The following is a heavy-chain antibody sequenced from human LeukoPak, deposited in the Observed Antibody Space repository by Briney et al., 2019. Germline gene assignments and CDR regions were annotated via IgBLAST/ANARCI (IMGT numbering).Heavy chain of an antibody. CDR2: ISAYNGNT. J-gene: IGHJ6*02. Sequence: GASVKVSCKASGYTFTSYGISWVRQAPGQGLEWMGWISAYNGNTNYAQKLQGRVTMTTDTSTSTAYMELRSLRSDDTAVYYCALSSAGYYYYGMDVWGQGTTVTVSS. V-gene: IGHV1-18*01. D-gene: IGHD6-13*01. CDR3: ALSSAGYYYYGMDV. CDR1: GYTFTSYG.